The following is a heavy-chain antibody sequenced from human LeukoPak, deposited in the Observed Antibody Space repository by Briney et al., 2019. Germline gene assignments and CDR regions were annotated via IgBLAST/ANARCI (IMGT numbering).Heavy chain of an antibody. V-gene: IGHV4-4*07. Sequence: SETLSLTCSVPGESIGSYFWSWIRQPAGKGLEWIGRISASGTTYYSPSLKSRVSMSVDKSKDQFSLNLTSMTAADTAIYYCARDEVYGELYYWGQGTLVTVSS. CDR3: ARDEVYGELYY. CDR1: GESIGSYF. J-gene: IGHJ4*02. CDR2: ISASGTT. D-gene: IGHD3-10*01.